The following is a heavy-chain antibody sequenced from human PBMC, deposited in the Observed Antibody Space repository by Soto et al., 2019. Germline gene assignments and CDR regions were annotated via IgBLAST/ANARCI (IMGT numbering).Heavy chain of an antibody. D-gene: IGHD3-22*01. CDR1: AGSISSGGYY. V-gene: IGHV4-31*03. CDR2: ISYSAIS. CDR3: ARAHTSYYEISGYSKPSFHFDS. Sequence: PSETLSLTCNASAGSISSGGYYWNWIRQVPGRGLEWIGYISYSAISFYNPSLESRVSVSIDTSGNHFSLKLSSMTAADTAVYFCARAHTSYYEISGYSKPSFHFDSWGQGTQVTVSS. J-gene: IGHJ4*02.